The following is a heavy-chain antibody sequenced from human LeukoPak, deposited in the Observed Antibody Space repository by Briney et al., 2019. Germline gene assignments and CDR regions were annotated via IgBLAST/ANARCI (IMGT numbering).Heavy chain of an antibody. CDR3: ARGDDYGEDFDY. CDR1: GFTSSSYA. J-gene: IGHJ4*02. CDR2: ISSNGGST. Sequence: GGSLRLSCAASGFTSSSYAMPWVRQAPGKGLEYVSAISSNGGSTYYANSVKGRFTISRDNSKNTLYLQMGSLRAEDMAVYYCARGDDYGEDFDYWGQGTLVTVSS. V-gene: IGHV3-64*01. D-gene: IGHD4-17*01.